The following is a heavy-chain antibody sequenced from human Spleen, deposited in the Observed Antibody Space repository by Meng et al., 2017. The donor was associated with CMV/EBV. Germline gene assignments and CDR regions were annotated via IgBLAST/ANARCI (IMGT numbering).Heavy chain of an antibody. CDR3: ASGDYGMDV. J-gene: IGHJ6*02. D-gene: IGHD3-10*01. Sequence: LSLTCSVSGDSISHNYWSWIRQAPGKGLEWVAVISYDGSNKYYADSVKGRFTISRDNSKNTLYLQMNSLRAEDTAVYYCASGDYGMDVWGQGTTVTVSS. V-gene: IGHV3-30-3*01. CDR1: GDSISHNY. CDR2: ISYDGSNK.